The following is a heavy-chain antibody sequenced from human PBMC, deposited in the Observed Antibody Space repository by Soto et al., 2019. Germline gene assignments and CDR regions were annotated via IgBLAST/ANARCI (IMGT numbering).Heavy chain of an antibody. Sequence: SETLSLTCTVSVGSISSGGYYWSWIRQHPGKGLEWIGYIYYSGSTYYNPSLKSRVTISVDTSKNQFSLKLSSVTAADTAVYYCARSTYDSSGYYYVKSNLPTWFDPWGQGTLVTVSS. D-gene: IGHD3-22*01. CDR2: IYYSGST. CDR1: VGSISSGGYY. CDR3: ARSTYDSSGYYYVKSNLPTWFDP. V-gene: IGHV4-31*03. J-gene: IGHJ5*02.